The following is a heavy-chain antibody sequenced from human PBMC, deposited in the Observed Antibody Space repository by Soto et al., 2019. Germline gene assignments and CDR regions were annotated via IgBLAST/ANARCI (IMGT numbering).Heavy chain of an antibody. CDR3: ASILGGFFEY. CDR1: GASFSSHS. D-gene: IGHD3-3*01. V-gene: IGHV1-69*06. Sequence: QVQLAQSGAEVKKPGSSVKVSCKASGASFSSHSISWVRQAPGQGFEWMGGIIPIFGTTHHAQNFQGRVTMTADKSTTTAHMELSSLRSEDTALYYCASILGGFFEYWGQGTQVTVSS. CDR2: IIPIFGTT. J-gene: IGHJ4*02.